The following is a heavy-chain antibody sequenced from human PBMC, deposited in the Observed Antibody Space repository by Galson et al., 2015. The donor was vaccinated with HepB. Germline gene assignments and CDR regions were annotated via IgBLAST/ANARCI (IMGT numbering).Heavy chain of an antibody. CDR1: GFTFDDYT. J-gene: IGHJ4*02. V-gene: IGHV3-43*01. CDR3: AKDGGGQWLVLGY. D-gene: IGHD6-19*01. Sequence: SLRLSCAASGFTFDDYTMHWVRQAPGKGLEWVSLISWDGGSTYYADSVKGRFTISRDNSKNSLYLQMNSLRTEDTALYYCAKDGGGQWLVLGYWGQGTLVTVSS. CDR2: ISWDGGST.